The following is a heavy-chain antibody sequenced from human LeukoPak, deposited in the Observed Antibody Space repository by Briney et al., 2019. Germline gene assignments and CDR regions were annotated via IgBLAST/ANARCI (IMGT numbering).Heavy chain of an antibody. J-gene: IGHJ4*02. CDR3: ATEAGGSGYSSGWYDY. V-gene: IGHV4-61*02. CDR2: IYTSGST. Sequence: PSETLSLTCTVSGGSISSGDYYWSWIRQPAWKGLEWIGRIYTSGSTNYSPSLKSRVTISVDTSRNHFSLKLRSVAAADTAVYYCATEAGGSGYSSGWYDYWGQGTLVTVSS. CDR1: GGSISSGDYY. D-gene: IGHD6-19*01.